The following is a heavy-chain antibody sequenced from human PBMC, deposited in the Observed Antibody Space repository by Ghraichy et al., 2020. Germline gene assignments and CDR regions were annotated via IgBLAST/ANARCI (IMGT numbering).Heavy chain of an antibody. CDR1: GGSFSGYY. CDR2: INHSGST. D-gene: IGHD3-16*01. Sequence: SETLSLTCAVYGGSFSGYYWSWIRQPPGKGLEWIGEINHSGSTNYNPSLKSRVTISVDTSKNQFSLKLSSVTAADTAVYYCARGKPGGSFDYWGQGTLVTVSS. J-gene: IGHJ4*02. CDR3: ARGKPGGSFDY. V-gene: IGHV4-34*01.